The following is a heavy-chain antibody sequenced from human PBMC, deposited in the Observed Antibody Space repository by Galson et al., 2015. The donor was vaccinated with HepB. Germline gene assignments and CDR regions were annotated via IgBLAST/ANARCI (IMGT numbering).Heavy chain of an antibody. Sequence: LRLSCAASGFTFSSYAMHWVRQAPGKGLEWVAVISYDGSNKYYAGSVKGRFTISSDNSKNTLYLQMNSLRAEDTAVYYCARDRAYYYESSSQGDWGQGTLVTVSS. D-gene: IGHD3-22*01. CDR1: GFTFSSYA. J-gene: IGHJ4*02. CDR3: ARDRAYYYESSSQGD. V-gene: IGHV3-30-3*01. CDR2: ISYDGSNK.